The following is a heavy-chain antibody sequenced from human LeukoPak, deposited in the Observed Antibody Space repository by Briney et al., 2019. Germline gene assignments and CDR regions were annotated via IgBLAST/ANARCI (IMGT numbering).Heavy chain of an antibody. J-gene: IGHJ4*02. Sequence: SETLSLTCTVSGDSISSYYWSWIRQPPGKGLEWIGHIYYSGSTDYNPSLKSRATLSVDTSNNQFSLKLTSVTAADAAVYFCARQLPTAAADTRGYFDYWGQGTVVTVSS. CDR1: GDSISSYY. D-gene: IGHD6-25*01. CDR3: ARQLPTAAADTRGYFDY. V-gene: IGHV4-59*08. CDR2: IYYSGST.